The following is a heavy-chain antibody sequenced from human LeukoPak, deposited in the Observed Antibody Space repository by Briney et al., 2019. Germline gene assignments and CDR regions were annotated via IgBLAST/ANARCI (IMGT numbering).Heavy chain of an antibody. D-gene: IGHD3-22*01. Sequence: ASVKVSCKASGGIFSRYAISWVRQAPGQGLEWMGGIIPLFGTANYAQRFQGRVTITADESTRTAYMELSSLRSEDTAIYYCAREWDFDSSGFCYYYWGQGTLVTVSS. V-gene: IGHV1-69*13. CDR2: IIPLFGTA. J-gene: IGHJ4*02. CDR1: GGIFSRYA. CDR3: AREWDFDSSGFCYYY.